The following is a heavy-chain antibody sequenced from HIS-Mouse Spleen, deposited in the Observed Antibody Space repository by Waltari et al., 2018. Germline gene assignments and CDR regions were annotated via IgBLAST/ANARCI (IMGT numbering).Heavy chain of an antibody. Sequence: QVQLVESVVGGVQPGSSLRLSCSASGYTVRRYALHWVRQASGKGLEWVAVISYDGSNKYYADSVKGRFTISRDNSKNTLYLQMNSLRAEDTAVYYCARGGIAARPKAFDIWGQGTMVTVSS. V-gene: IGHV3-30*04. CDR1: GYTVRRYA. D-gene: IGHD6-6*01. CDR3: ARGGIAARPKAFDI. CDR2: ISYDGSNK. J-gene: IGHJ3*02.